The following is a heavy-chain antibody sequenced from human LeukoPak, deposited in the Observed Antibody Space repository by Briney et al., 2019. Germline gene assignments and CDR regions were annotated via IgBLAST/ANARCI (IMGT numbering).Heavy chain of an antibody. J-gene: IGHJ4*02. Sequence: GGSLRLSCAASGFTFSDYVMSWVRQAPGKGLEWVSGISGGSTFYADSVKGRFTISRDNSKNTLYLQMHSLRAEDTAVYYCARGPYSSNWYVDYWGQGTLVTVAS. D-gene: IGHD6-13*01. V-gene: IGHV3-23*01. CDR3: ARGPYSSNWYVDY. CDR2: ISGGST. CDR1: GFTFSDYV.